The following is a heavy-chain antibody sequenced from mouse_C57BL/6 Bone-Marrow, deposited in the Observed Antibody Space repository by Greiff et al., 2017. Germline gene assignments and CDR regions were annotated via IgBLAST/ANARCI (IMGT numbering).Heavy chain of an antibody. CDR3: ARSGVRGAWFAY. Sequence: QVQLQQPGTELVKPGASVKLSCKASGYTFTSYWMHWVKQRPGQGLEWIGNINPSNGGTNYNEKFKCKATLTVDKSSSTAYMQLSSLTSEASAVYYCARSGVRGAWFAYWGQGTLVTVSA. CDR1: GYTFTSYW. J-gene: IGHJ3*01. V-gene: IGHV1-53*01. D-gene: IGHD4-1*01. CDR2: INPSNGGT.